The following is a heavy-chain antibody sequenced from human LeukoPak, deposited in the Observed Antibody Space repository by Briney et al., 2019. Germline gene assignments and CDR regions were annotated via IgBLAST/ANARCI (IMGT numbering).Heavy chain of an antibody. Sequence: SETLSLTCAVYGEPFSGYYWSWIRQPPGKGLEWIGEINRSGSTNYNLSLKSRVTISVDTSKSQLSLQLSSVTAADTAVYYCARGWGEGGQGTLVTVSS. CDR3: ARGWGE. CDR1: GEPFSGYY. CDR2: INRSGST. V-gene: IGHV4-34*01. J-gene: IGHJ4*02. D-gene: IGHD3-10*01.